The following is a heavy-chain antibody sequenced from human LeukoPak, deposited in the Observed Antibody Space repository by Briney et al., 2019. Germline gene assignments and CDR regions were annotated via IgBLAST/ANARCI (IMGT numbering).Heavy chain of an antibody. CDR3: GRALLGGSDIYTPFSY. CDR1: GYTFTSYG. CDR2: ISAYNGNT. Sequence: GASVKVSCKASGYTFTSYGISWVRQAPGQGLEWMGWISAYNGNTNYAQKLQGRVTMTTDTSTGTAYMELRSLRSDDTAVYYCGRALLGGSDIYTPFSYWGQGTLVTVSS. J-gene: IGHJ4*02. V-gene: IGHV1-18*01. D-gene: IGHD3-10*01.